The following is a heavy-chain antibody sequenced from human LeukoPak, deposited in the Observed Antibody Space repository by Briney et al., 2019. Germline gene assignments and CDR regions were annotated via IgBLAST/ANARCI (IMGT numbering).Heavy chain of an antibody. CDR3: AKVRYYYDSSGSSYYFDY. CDR2: IWYDGSNK. D-gene: IGHD3-22*01. Sequence: PGRSLRLSCAASGFTFSSYGMHWVRQAPGKGLEWVAVIWYDGSNKYYADSVKGRFTISRDNSKNTLYLQKNSLRAEDTAVYYCAKVRYYYDSSGSSYYFDYWGQGTLVTVSS. V-gene: IGHV3-33*06. CDR1: GFTFSSYG. J-gene: IGHJ4*02.